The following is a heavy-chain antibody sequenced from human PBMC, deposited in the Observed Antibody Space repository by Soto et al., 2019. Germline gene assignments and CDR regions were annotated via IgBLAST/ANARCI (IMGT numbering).Heavy chain of an antibody. CDR1: GGTFSSYA. J-gene: IGHJ4*02. CDR3: ARGDRRELLQAVIFDY. D-gene: IGHD1-26*01. V-gene: IGHV1-69*01. CDR2: IIPIFGTA. Sequence: QVQLVQSGAEVKKPGSSVKVSCKASGGTFSSYAISWVRQAPGQGLEWMGGIIPIFGTANYAQKFQGRVTITADESTSTAYMELSSLRSEDRAVYYCARGDRRELLQAVIFDYWGQGTLVTVSS.